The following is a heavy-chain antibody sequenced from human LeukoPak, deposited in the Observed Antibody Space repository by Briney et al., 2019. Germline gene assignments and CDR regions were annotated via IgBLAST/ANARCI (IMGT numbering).Heavy chain of an antibody. V-gene: IGHV4-31*02. J-gene: IGHJ5*02. CDR2: IYYSGST. CDR3: ARAAGTTFIWFDP. Sequence: LRLSCAVSGFTFSDYYMSWIRQHPGKGLEWIGYIYYSGSTYYNPSLKSRVTISVDTSKNQFSLKLSSVTAADTAVYYCARAAGTTFIWFDPWGQGTLVTVSS. D-gene: IGHD1-7*01. CDR1: GFTFSDYY.